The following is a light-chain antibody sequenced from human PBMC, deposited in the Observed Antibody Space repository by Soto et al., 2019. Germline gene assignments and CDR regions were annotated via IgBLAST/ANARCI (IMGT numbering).Light chain of an antibody. Sequence: EIVLTQSPATLSLSPGERATLSCRASQSVSSYLAWYQQKPGQAPRLLIYDASNRATVIPARFRGSGSGTDLTLPISSLEPEDFAVYYCQQRSNWPPGLTFGGGTKVEIK. J-gene: IGKJ4*01. CDR2: DAS. CDR3: QQRSNWPPGLT. V-gene: IGKV3-11*01. CDR1: QSVSSY.